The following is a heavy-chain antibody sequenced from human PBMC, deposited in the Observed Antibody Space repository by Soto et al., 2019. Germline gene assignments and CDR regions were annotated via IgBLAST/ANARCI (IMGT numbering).Heavy chain of an antibody. V-gene: IGHV3-23*01. CDR3: AKKALRVPGYSYGYDAFDI. Sequence: HPGGSLRLSCAASGFTFSSYAMSWVRQAPGKGLEWASAISGSGGSTYYADSVKGRFTISRDNSKNTLYLQMNSLRAEDTAVYYCAKKALRVPGYSYGYDAFDIWGQGTMVTVSS. D-gene: IGHD5-18*01. J-gene: IGHJ3*02. CDR2: ISGSGGST. CDR1: GFTFSSYA.